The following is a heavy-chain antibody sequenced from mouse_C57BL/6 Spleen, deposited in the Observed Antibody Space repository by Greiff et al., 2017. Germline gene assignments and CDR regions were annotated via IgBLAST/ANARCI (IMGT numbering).Heavy chain of an antibody. CDR1: GYSFTGYY. D-gene: IGHD1-1*01. Sequence: DVQLQESGPELVKPGASVKISCKASGYSFTGYYMNWVKQSPEKSLEWIGEINPSTGGTTYNQKFKAKATLTVDKSSSTAYMQLKSLTSEDSAVYYCARRVTTVVLYYFDYWGQGTTLTVSS. CDR3: ARRVTTVVLYYFDY. J-gene: IGHJ2*01. V-gene: IGHV1-42*01. CDR2: INPSTGGT.